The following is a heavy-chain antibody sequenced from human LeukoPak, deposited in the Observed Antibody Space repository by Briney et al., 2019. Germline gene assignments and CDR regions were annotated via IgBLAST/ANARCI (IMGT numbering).Heavy chain of an antibody. J-gene: IGHJ3*02. Sequence: GGSLRLSCAASGFNFDDHAMHWVRQAPGKGLEWVSSISWNSGSIGYADSVKGRFTISRDNAKNSLYLQMNSLRAEDTAVYYCARKGSNGGAFDIWGQGTMVTVSS. CDR2: ISWNSGSI. V-gene: IGHV3-9*01. CDR3: ARKGSNGGAFDI. CDR1: GFNFDDHA.